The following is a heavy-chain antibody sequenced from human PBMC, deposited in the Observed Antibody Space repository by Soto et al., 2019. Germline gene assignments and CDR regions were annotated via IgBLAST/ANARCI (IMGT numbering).Heavy chain of an antibody. V-gene: IGHV3-72*01. CDR1: GFSASDHY. D-gene: IGHD2-15*01. Sequence: GGSLRLSCAASGFSASDHYMEWFRQAPGKGPEWVGRIRSKANSYTTQYAASVEGRFTISRDDSDNSVYLQMNSLKTEDTAVYYCARGICAGPYYYGMDVWGQGTTVTVSS. J-gene: IGHJ6*02. CDR3: ARGICAGPYYYGMDV. CDR2: IRSKANSYTT.